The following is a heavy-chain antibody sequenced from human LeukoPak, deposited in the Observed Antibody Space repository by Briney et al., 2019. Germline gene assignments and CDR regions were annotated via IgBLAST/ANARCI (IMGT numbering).Heavy chain of an antibody. J-gene: IGHJ1*01. Sequence: GGSLRLSCAASGFTFSSYAMSWVRQAPGKGLGWVSRIKSDGSTNYADSVKGRFTISRDNAKNTLSLQMNSLRAEDTGVYYCARAPSEIGGYYPEYFRHWGQGTLVTVSS. D-gene: IGHD3-22*01. V-gene: IGHV3-74*01. CDR1: GFTFSSYA. CDR3: ARAPSEIGGYYPEYFRH. CDR2: IKSDGST.